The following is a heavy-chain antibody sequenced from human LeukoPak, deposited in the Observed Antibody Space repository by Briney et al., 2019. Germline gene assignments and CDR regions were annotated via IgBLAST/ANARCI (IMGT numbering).Heavy chain of an antibody. CDR2: ISAYNGNT. D-gene: IGHD3-22*01. CDR3: AREEYYYDTSPLFDY. CDR1: GYTFTSYG. J-gene: IGHJ4*02. V-gene: IGHV1-18*01. Sequence: GASVKVSCKASGYTFTSYGISWVRQAPGQGLEWMGWISAYNGNTNYAQKLQGRVTMTTDTSTSTAYMELRSLRSDDTAVYYCAREEYYYDTSPLFDYWGQGTLVTVSS.